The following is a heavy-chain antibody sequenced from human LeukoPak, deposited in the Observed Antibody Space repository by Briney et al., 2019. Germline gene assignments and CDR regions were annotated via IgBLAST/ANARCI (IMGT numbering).Heavy chain of an antibody. CDR1: GGTFSSYA. J-gene: IGHJ5*02. V-gene: IGHV1-69*05. CDR3: ARVTDIPNWFDP. Sequence: SVKVSCKASGGTFSSYAISWVRQAPGQGLEWMGGIIPIFGTANYAQKFQGRVTITTDESTSTAYMELSSLRSEDTAVYYCARVTDIPNWFDPWGQGTLVTVSP. CDR2: IIPIFGTA.